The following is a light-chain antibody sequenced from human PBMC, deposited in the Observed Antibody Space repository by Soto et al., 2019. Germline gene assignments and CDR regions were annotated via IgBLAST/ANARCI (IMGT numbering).Light chain of an antibody. J-gene: IGKJ1*01. CDR1: QSVAKNY. CDR3: HQYASSPQT. V-gene: IGKV3-20*01. Sequence: EIVLTQSPGTLSLSPGERATRSCRASQSVAKNYLAWYQQKPGQAPRLLIYGPSSRATGIPDRFSGSGSGTDFTLTISRLEPEDFAVYYCHQYASSPQTFGQGTQVEIK. CDR2: GPS.